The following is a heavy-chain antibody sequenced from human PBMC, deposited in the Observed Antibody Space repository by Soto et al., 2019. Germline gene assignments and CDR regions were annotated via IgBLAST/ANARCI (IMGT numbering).Heavy chain of an antibody. CDR1: GFTFSDYY. D-gene: IGHD2-2*01. Sequence: QVQLVESGGGLVKPGGSLRLSCAVSGFTFSDYYMSWIRQGTGKGLEWVSYMSNSGSTTYYAESVKGRFTISRDNAKSSLYLQMNSLRADDTAVYYCVGGGVPYQHYGMDVWGQGTTVTVSS. J-gene: IGHJ6*02. V-gene: IGHV3-11*01. CDR3: VGGGVPYQHYGMDV. CDR2: MSNSGSTT.